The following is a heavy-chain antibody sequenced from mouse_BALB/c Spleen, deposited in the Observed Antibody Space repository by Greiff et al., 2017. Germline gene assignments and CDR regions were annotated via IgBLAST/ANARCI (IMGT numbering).Heavy chain of an antibody. CDR2: ISYSGST. Sequence: EVHLVESGPGLVKPSQSLSLTCTVTGYSITSDYAWNWIRQFPGNKLEWMGYISYSGSTSYNPSLKSRISITRDTSKNQFFLQLNSVTTEDTATYYCARLDYGYWYFDVWGAGTTVTVSS. V-gene: IGHV3-2*02. J-gene: IGHJ1*01. D-gene: IGHD1-1*01. CDR1: GYSITSDYA. CDR3: ARLDYGYWYFDV.